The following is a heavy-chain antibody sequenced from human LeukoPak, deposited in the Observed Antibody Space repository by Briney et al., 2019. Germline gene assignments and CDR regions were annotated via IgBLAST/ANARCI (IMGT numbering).Heavy chain of an antibody. D-gene: IGHD3-10*02. CDR2: ILGGAGST. J-gene: IGHJ6*04. CDR3: AELGITMIGGV. Sequence: AGGSLRLSCAASGFSFRSDGMSWVRQAPGKGLEWVSGILGGAGSTYYADSVKGRFTISRDNAKNSLYLQMNSLRAEDTAVYYCAELGITMIGGVWGKGTTVTISS. V-gene: IGHV3-23*01. CDR1: GFSFRSDG.